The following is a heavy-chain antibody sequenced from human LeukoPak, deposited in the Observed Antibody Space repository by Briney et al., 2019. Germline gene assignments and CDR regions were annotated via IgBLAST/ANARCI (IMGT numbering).Heavy chain of an antibody. CDR3: ARDLVGDTPPLGY. J-gene: IGHJ4*02. CDR2: IYSGGNT. V-gene: IGHV3-66*01. D-gene: IGHD1-26*01. CDR1: GFTFSSYW. Sequence: GGSLRLSCAASGFTFSSYWMTWVRQPPGKGLEWVSVIYSGGNTFYADSVKGRFTISRDNSKNTLFLQMNSLRAADTAVYYCARDLVGDTPPLGYWGQGTLVTVSS.